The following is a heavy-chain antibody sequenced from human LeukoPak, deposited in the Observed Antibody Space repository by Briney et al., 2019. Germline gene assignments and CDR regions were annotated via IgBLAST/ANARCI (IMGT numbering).Heavy chain of an antibody. Sequence: GESLKISCKGSGYSFTSYWIDWVRQMHGKGLEWMGIIYPGDSDTRYSPSFQGQVTISADKSISTAYLQWNSLKASDTAMYYCARRYCSGGSCYYFDYWGQGTLVTVSS. V-gene: IGHV5-51*01. J-gene: IGHJ4*02. CDR2: IYPGDSDT. CDR1: GYSFTSYW. D-gene: IGHD2-15*01. CDR3: ARRYCSGGSCYYFDY.